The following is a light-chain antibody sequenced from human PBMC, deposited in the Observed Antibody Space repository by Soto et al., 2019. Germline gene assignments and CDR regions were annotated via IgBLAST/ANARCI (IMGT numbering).Light chain of an antibody. Sequence: LTQPASVSGSPGQSITISCSGTNSDVGDYNLVSWYQQRPGEAPKLVIFDVSNRPSGVSDRFSGSKSGNTASLTISGLQAEDEGDYFCCSYSTDTTLYVFGSGTKVTVL. CDR2: DVS. V-gene: IGLV2-14*01. J-gene: IGLJ1*01. CDR1: NSDVGDYNL. CDR3: CSYSTDTTLYV.